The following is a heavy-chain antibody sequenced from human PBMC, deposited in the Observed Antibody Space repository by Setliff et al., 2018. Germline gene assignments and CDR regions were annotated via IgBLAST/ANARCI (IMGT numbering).Heavy chain of an antibody. Sequence: AASVKVSCKASGYEFNNYGIAWVRRAPGQGLEWMGWINGYNGNTFYAPKLQGRLTMTTDASTATAYMELRSLRSDDTAIYFCSRLVRYCTTTTCQTLSGAEHWGQGTLVTVSS. V-gene: IGHV1-18*01. D-gene: IGHD2-8*01. CDR3: SRLVRYCTTTTCQTLSGAEH. CDR1: GYEFNNYG. J-gene: IGHJ4*02. CDR2: INGYNGNT.